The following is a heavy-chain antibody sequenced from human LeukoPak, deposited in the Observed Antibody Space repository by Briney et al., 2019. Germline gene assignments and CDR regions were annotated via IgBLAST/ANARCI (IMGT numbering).Heavy chain of an antibody. CDR2: IKPNSGGT. CDR3: ARALRVWNWFDP. J-gene: IGHJ5*02. CDR1: GYTFTGYY. V-gene: IGHV1-2*02. D-gene: IGHD3-16*01. Sequence: GASVKVSCKASGYTFTGYYMHWVRQAPGQGLEWMGWIKPNSGGTNYAQKFQGRVTMTRDTSISTAYMELSRLRSDDTAVYYCARALRVWNWFDPWGQETLVTVSS.